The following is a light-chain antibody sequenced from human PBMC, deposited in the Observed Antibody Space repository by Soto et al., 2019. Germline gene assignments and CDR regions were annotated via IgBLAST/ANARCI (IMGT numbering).Light chain of an antibody. CDR1: SSDVGSYNL. CDR3: CSYAGSSAVV. J-gene: IGLJ2*01. Sequence: QSVLTQPASVSGSPGQSITISCTGTSSDVGSYNLVSWYQQHPGKAPKLMIYEVSKRPPGVSNRFSGSKSGNTASLTISGLQAEDEADYYCCSYAGSSAVVFGGGTKVTVL. V-gene: IGLV2-23*02. CDR2: EVS.